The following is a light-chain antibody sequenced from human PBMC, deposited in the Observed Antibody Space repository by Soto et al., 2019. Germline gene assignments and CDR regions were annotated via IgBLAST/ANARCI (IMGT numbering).Light chain of an antibody. J-gene: IGKJ1*01. CDR2: GAS. Sequence: ETVLTQSPGTLSLSPGERATLSGRASQTIRSNYLAWYRQTPGQAPRLLIYGASNRATGIADRFSGSGSGTDVTHIISRLEPEDFALYYCQQYGSSHWTFGQGTKVEIK. V-gene: IGKV3-20*01. CDR3: QQYGSSHWT. CDR1: QTIRSNY.